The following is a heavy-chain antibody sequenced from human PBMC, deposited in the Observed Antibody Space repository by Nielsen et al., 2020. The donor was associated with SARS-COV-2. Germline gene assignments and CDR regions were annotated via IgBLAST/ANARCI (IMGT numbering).Heavy chain of an antibody. CDR3: ARDFVGVPDY. J-gene: IGHJ4*02. Sequence: GESLKISCAASEFTFSSYGRNWVRQGPGKGLEWVAVIWYDGSNKYYADSVKGRFTISRDNSKNTLYLQMNSLRDEDTAVYYCARDFVGVPDYWGQGTLVTVSS. D-gene: IGHD3-16*01. CDR1: EFTFSSYG. CDR2: IWYDGSNK. V-gene: IGHV3-33*01.